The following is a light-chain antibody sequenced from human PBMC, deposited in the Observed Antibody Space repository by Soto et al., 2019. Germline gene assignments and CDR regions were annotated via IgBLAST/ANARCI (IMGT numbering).Light chain of an antibody. J-gene: IGKJ1*01. Sequence: DIQMTHSPSTLSASVGDRDTITCRASEFISSWLAWYQQKPGKAPKLLIYDTSTLASGVPSRFSGSGSGTDFTLTISSLQPDDFATYYCQQYNTFSWTFGPGTRVEIK. CDR2: DTS. CDR3: QQYNTFSWT. CDR1: EFISSW. V-gene: IGKV1-5*01.